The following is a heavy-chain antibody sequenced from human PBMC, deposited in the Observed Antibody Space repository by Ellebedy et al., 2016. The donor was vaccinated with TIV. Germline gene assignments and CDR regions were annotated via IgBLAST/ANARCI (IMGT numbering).Heavy chain of an antibody. CDR2: INHSGST. Sequence: GSLRLSCAVYGGSFSGYYWSWIRQPPGKGLEWIGEINHSGSTNYNPSLKSRVTVSVDTSKNQFSLNLISVTAADTAVYYCARSISRVRGVPARYFDLWGRGTLVTVSS. J-gene: IGHJ2*01. V-gene: IGHV4-34*01. D-gene: IGHD3-10*01. CDR3: ARSISRVRGVPARYFDL. CDR1: GGSFSGYY.